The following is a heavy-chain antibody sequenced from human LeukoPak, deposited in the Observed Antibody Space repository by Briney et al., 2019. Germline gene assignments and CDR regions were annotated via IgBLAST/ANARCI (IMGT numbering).Heavy chain of an antibody. V-gene: IGHV3-33*08. J-gene: IGHJ6*02. D-gene: IGHD3-10*01. CDR2: IWYDGSKE. CDR1: GFTFSSYA. CDR3: ARADVLPGWYYYGMDV. Sequence: GGSLRLSCAASGFTFSSYAMHWVRQAPGKGLEWVAVIWYDGSKEYYADSVKGRFTISRDNSKNTVYLQMNSLRAEDTAVYYCARADVLPGWYYYGMDVWGQGTTVTVSS.